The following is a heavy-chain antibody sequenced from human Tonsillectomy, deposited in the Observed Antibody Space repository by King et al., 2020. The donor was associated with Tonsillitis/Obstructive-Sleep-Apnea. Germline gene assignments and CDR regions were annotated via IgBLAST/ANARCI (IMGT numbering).Heavy chain of an antibody. J-gene: IGHJ4*02. Sequence: QLQESGPGLVKPSETLSLTCTVSGGSISSSSYYWGWIRQPPGKGLKWIGSIYYSGSTYYNPSLKSRVTISVDTSKNQFSLKLSSVTAADTAVYYCAGRGVTIFGVVITDYWGQGTLVTVSS. CDR2: IYYSGST. CDR3: AGRGVTIFGVVITDY. CDR1: GGSISSSSYY. V-gene: IGHV4-39*01. D-gene: IGHD3-3*01.